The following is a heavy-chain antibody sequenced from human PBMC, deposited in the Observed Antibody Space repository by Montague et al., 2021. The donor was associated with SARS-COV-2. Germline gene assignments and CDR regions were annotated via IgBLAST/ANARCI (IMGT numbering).Heavy chain of an antibody. CDR2: IYYTGST. CDR3: ACVPANGRWYRDL. J-gene: IGHJ2*01. Sequence: SETLSLTCTVSGGSISSHYWTWIRQPPGKGLDWIGYIYYTGSTNSSPSLKSRVTISVDTYKNQFPLALRSVTAAATALSYFACVPANGRWYRDLWGRGTLVTVSS. CDR1: GGSISSHY. V-gene: IGHV4-59*11. D-gene: IGHD2-8*01.